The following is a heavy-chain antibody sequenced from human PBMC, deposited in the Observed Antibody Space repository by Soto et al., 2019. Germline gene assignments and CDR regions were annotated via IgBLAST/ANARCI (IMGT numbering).Heavy chain of an antibody. CDR2: ISGTGGST. CDR3: AKEMTSGYYLFDY. J-gene: IGHJ4*02. CDR1: GFTFSSYA. V-gene: IGHV3-23*01. D-gene: IGHD3-22*01. Sequence: EVQLLQSGGGLVLPGGSLRLSCAASGFTFSSYAMSWVGQAPGKGLEWVSTISGTGGSTYYPDSVKGRFTISRDNSKNTVYLQMNSLRAEDAAVYYCAKEMTSGYYLFDYWGQGTLVTVSS.